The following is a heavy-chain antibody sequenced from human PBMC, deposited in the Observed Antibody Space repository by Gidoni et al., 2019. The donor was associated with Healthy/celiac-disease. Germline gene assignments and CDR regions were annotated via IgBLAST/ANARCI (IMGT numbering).Heavy chain of an antibody. J-gene: IGHJ4*02. CDR3: ARVFRYGGYGSYYFDY. CDR1: AYTFTSYS. V-gene: IGHV1-46*01. Sequence: QVPPVQSGAEVTKPGSSVKVSCTASAYTFTSYSMHWVRQAPGQGLEWMGIINPTGGSTSYAQKFQGRVTMTRDTSTSTVYMELSSLRSEDTAVYYCARVFRYGGYGSYYFDYWGQGTLVTVSS. CDR2: INPTGGST. D-gene: IGHD5-12*01.